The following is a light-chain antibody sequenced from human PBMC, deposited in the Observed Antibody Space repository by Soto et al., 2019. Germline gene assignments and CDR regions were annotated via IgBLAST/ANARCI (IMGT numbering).Light chain of an antibody. Sequence: DIQLTQSPSSLSASVGDRLTITCRASRTIDTYLNWYQQKPGKAPKLLIYSASSLQSGVPSRFTGSGSGTDFTLTISSLQPEDFATYYCQQSYSTPSITFGQGTRLKIK. V-gene: IGKV1-39*01. CDR1: RTIDTY. CDR2: SAS. J-gene: IGKJ5*01. CDR3: QQSYSTPSIT.